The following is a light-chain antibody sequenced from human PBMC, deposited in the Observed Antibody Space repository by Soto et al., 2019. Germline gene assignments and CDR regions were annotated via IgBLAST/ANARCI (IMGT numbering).Light chain of an antibody. V-gene: IGKV1-5*03. CDR1: QSISSW. CDR2: QAS. Sequence: IQVTQSPSTLSASVGDRVTITCRASQSISSWLAWYQQKPGKAPKLLIYQASNLQRGVPSRFSGSGFGTEFTLTISSLQPEDFAMYYCQQYNSHWSWTFGQGTKVDI. CDR3: QQYNSHWSWT. J-gene: IGKJ1*01.